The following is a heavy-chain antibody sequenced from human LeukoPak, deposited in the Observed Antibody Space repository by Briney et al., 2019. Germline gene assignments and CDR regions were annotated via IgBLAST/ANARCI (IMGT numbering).Heavy chain of an antibody. Sequence: GGSLRLSCAASGFIFSDYYMVWIRQAPGKGLEWIAYISSGGDTFFYADSVKDRFTISRDNSGDSLHLQMNSLRAEDTAVYYCARGDGVYDYVWGRSYWGQGTLVTVSS. CDR1: GFIFSDYY. D-gene: IGHD3-16*01. J-gene: IGHJ4*02. CDR3: ARGDGVYDYVWGRSY. V-gene: IGHV3-11*01. CDR2: ISSGGDTF.